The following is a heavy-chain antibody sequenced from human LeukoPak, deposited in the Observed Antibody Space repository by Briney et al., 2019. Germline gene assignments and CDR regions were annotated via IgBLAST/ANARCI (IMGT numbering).Heavy chain of an antibody. CDR1: GFTFASYG. J-gene: IGHJ4*02. V-gene: IGHV3-23*01. CDR2: ISGSGTNT. D-gene: IGHD2-2*01. CDR3: AKGGCSSASCSRGDDD. Sequence: GGSLRLSCAVSGFTFASYGMSWVRQAPGKGLECVSGISGSGTNTYYASSVKGRLTISRDTSKNTMYLQMNSLSAEDTAVYYCAKGGCSSASCSRGDDDWGQGTLVTVSS.